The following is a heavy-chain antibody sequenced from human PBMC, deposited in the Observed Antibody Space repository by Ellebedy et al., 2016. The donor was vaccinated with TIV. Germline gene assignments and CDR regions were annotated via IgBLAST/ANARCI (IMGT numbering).Heavy chain of an antibody. CDR2: ISSSSSYI. D-gene: IGHD2-15*01. CDR3: ARATSNCSGGSCYSDY. V-gene: IGHV3-21*01. J-gene: IGHJ4*02. Sequence: GGSLRLXXAASGFTFSSYSMNWVRQAPGKGLEWVSSISSSSSYIYYADSVKGRFTISRDNAKNSLYLQMNSLRAEDTAVYYCARATSNCSGGSCYSDYWGQGTLVTVSS. CDR1: GFTFSSYS.